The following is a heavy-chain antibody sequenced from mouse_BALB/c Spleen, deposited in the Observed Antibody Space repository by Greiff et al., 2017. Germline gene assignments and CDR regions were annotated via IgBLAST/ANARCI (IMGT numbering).Heavy chain of an antibody. D-gene: IGHD1-1*01. CDR2: INPGSGGT. Sequence: QVQLQQSGAELVRPGTSVKVSCKASGYAFTNYLIEWVKQRPGQGLEWIGVINPGSGGTNYNEKFKGKATLTADKSSSTAYMQLSSLTSDDSAVYFCARPYYYYFDVWGAGTTVTVSS. V-gene: IGHV1-54*01. CDR3: ARPYYYYFDV. CDR1: GYAFTNYL. J-gene: IGHJ1*01.